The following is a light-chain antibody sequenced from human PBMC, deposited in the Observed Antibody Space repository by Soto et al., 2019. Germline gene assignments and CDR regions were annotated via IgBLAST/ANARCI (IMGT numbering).Light chain of an antibody. CDR2: DVS. V-gene: IGLV2-11*01. Sequence: QSALTQPRSVSGSPGQSVTISCTGTSSDVGAYNYVSWYQQYPGKAPKLMIYDVSKRPSGVPDRFSGSKSANTASLIISGLQAEDEADYYCCSYAGSYTQWVFGGGTKLTVL. CDR1: SSDVGAYNY. J-gene: IGLJ3*02. CDR3: CSYAGSYTQWV.